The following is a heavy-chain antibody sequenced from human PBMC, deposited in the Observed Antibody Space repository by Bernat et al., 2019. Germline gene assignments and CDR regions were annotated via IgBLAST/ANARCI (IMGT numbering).Heavy chain of an antibody. Sequence: QLQLQESGPGLVKPSETLSLTCTVSGGSISSSSYYWGWIRQPPGKGLEWIGSIYYSGSTYYNPSLKSRVTISVDTSKNQFSLKLSSVTAADTAVYYCARLGGGWLSSGRYFDYWGQGTLVTVSS. D-gene: IGHD2-21*01. CDR1: GGSISSSSYY. V-gene: IGHV4-39*01. CDR2: IYYSGST. CDR3: ARLGGGWLSSGRYFDY. J-gene: IGHJ4*02.